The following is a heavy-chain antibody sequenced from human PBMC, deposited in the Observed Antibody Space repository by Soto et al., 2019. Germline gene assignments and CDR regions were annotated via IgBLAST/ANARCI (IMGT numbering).Heavy chain of an antibody. CDR3: ARYYLAGGYGYYYCNGMDV. CDR1: GYTFTCKG. V-gene: IGHV1-18*01. J-gene: IGHJ6*02. Sequence: APAKLSCEDSGYTFTCKGLSWVQQEHGQGIEWMGWISAYNGNTNYAQKLRGRVTMTTDTSTSTAYMELRSLRSDDTAVYYCARYYLAGGYGYYYCNGMDVLVQGTTVIGSS. D-gene: IGHD2-15*01. CDR2: ISAYNGNT.